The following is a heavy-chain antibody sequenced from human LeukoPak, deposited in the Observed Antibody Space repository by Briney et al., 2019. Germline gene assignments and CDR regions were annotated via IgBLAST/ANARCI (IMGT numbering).Heavy chain of an antibody. V-gene: IGHV1-69*13. D-gene: IGHD5-12*01. CDR2: ITPIFGTA. CDR3: AKDIQTWPRFPDY. Sequence: SVKVSCKASGGTFSSYAISWVRQAPGQGLEWMGGITPIFGTANYAQKFQGRVTITADESTSTAYMELSSLRSEDTAVYYCAKDIQTWPRFPDYWGQGTLVTVSS. CDR1: GGTFSSYA. J-gene: IGHJ4*02.